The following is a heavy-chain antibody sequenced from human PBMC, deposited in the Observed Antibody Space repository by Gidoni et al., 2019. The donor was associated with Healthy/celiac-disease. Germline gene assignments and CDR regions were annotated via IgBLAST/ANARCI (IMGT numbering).Heavy chain of an antibody. CDR2: ISGSGGST. D-gene: IGHD3-22*01. CDR3: AKDLGRYYYDSSGYYLDY. CDR1: GFPFSSYA. Sequence: EVQLLESGGGLVQPGGSLRLSCAASGFPFSSYARSWVRQAPGKGLEWVSAISGSGGSTYYADSVKGRFTISRDNSKNTLYLQMNSLRAEDTAVYYCAKDLGRYYYDSSGYYLDYWGQGTLVTVSS. V-gene: IGHV3-23*01. J-gene: IGHJ4*02.